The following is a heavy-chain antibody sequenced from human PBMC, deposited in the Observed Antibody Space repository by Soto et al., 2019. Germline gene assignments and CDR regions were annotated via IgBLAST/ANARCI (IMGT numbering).Heavy chain of an antibody. J-gene: IGHJ6*02. CDR3: ARNMDYYYGPGSGNGHGF. CDR1: GYTFTAYY. CDR2: SNTKFGDT. Sequence: QVQLVQSGAEVKEPGDSVRVSCEASGYTFTAYYIHWVRQAPGQGLEWMGWSNTKFGDTTYAQDFQGRVSMTRDMSISTVYMELSRLTADDTAIYDCARNMDYYYGPGSGNGHGFWGQGTTVTV. V-gene: IGHV1-2*02. D-gene: IGHD3-10*01.